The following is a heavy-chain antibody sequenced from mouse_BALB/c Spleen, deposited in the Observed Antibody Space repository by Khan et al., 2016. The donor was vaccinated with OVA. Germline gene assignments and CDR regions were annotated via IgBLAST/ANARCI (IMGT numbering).Heavy chain of an antibody. V-gene: IGHV1S132*01. Sequence: QVQLKQSEAELVKPGASVKLSCKTSGYTFTNYWIQWIKQRPGRGLEWIGEIFPGTGTTYYNENFKGKATLTIDTSSTTAYMQLSSLTSEDSAVYFCARGYFGNYEFAYWGQGTLVTVSA. CDR1: GYTFTNYW. CDR3: ARGYFGNYEFAY. D-gene: IGHD2-1*01. CDR2: IFPGTGTT. J-gene: IGHJ3*01.